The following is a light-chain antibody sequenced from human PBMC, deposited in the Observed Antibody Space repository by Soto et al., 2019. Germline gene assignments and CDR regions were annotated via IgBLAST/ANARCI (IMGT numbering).Light chain of an antibody. J-gene: IGLJ3*02. Sequence: QSALTQPASVSGSPGQSITISCTGTSSDVGSYNLVSWYQQHPGKASKVLIYEDNKRPSGASDHFSGSKSGNTASLTISRLQAEDEADYFCCSYAGSRNLLFGGGTKLTVL. CDR2: EDN. V-gene: IGLV2-23*01. CDR1: SSDVGSYNL. CDR3: CSYAGSRNLL.